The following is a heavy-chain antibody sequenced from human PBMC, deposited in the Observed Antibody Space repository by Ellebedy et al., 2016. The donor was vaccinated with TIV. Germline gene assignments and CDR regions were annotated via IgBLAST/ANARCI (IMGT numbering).Heavy chain of an antibody. J-gene: IGHJ4*02. Sequence: SGPTLVKPTQTLTLTCTFSGFSLSTTRVSVSRIRQPPGKALEWLARIDWDDDKYFNTSLRTRLTISKDTSKNQVVLTMTNMDPVDTATYYCARTDGSGWAFDSWGQGTLVTVSS. V-gene: IGHV2-70*11. CDR3: ARTDGSGWAFDS. D-gene: IGHD6-19*01. CDR1: GFSLSTTRVS. CDR2: IDWDDDK.